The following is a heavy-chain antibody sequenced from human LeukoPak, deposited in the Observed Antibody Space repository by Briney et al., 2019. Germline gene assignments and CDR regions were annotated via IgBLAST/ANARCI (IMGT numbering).Heavy chain of an antibody. Sequence: GGSLRLSCAASGFTFSSCAMSWVRQAPGKGLEWVSAISGSGGSTYYADSVKGRFTISRDNSKNTLFLQMNNLRTEDTAVYYCAKDKSVSADYYFDYWGQGTLVTVSS. CDR1: GFTFSSCA. CDR2: ISGSGGST. V-gene: IGHV3-23*01. CDR3: AKDKSVSADYYFDY. D-gene: IGHD5/OR15-5a*01. J-gene: IGHJ4*02.